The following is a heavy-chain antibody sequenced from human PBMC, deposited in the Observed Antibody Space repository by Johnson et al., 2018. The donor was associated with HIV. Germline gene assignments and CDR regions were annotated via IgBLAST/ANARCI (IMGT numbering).Heavy chain of an antibody. D-gene: IGHD6-25*01. CDR1: GFTLSSYA. CDR3: ARIDRLGGLSRALDV. J-gene: IGHJ3*01. Sequence: VQLVESGGGVVQPGRYLRLSCAASGFTLSSYAMYWVRQAPGKGLEWVANIKQDGSEKYYVDSVKGRFTISRDNAKNSLYLQMNSLRAEDTAVYYCARIDRLGGLSRALDVWGQGTMVTVSS. V-gene: IGHV3-7*01. CDR2: IKQDGSEK.